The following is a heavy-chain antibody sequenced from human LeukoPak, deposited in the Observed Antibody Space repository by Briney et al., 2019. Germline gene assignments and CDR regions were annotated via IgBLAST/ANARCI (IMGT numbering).Heavy chain of an antibody. CDR2: ISSSGSTI. D-gene: IGHD3-10*02. CDR3: AELGITMIGGV. Sequence: GGSLRLSCAASGFTFSNYEMHWVRQAPGKGLEWVSYISSSGSTIYYADSVKGRFAISRDNAKNSLYLQMNSLRAEDTAVYYCAELGITMIGGVWGKGTTVTISS. CDR1: GFTFSNYE. V-gene: IGHV3-48*03. J-gene: IGHJ6*04.